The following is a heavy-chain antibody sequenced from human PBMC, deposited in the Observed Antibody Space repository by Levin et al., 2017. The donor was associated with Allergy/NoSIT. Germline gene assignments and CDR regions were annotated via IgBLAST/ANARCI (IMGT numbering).Heavy chain of an antibody. Sequence: KISCKASGGTFSSYTISWVRQAPGQGLEWMGMIIPIRGIANYAQRFQCRGTITADKSTSTAYMELSSLRSEDTAVYYGATGIVGANYYYYYGMDVWGQGTKVTVSS. CDR1: GGTFSSYT. D-gene: IGHD1-26*01. CDR3: ATGIVGANYYYYYGMDV. CDR2: IIPIRGIA. J-gene: IGHJ6*02. V-gene: IGHV1-69*02.